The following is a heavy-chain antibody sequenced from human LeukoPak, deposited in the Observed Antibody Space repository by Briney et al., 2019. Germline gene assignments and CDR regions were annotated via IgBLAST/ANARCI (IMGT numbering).Heavy chain of an antibody. V-gene: IGHV4-59*01. CDR3: AGAAGMAIFDY. J-gene: IGHJ4*02. Sequence: PSETLSLTCTVSGASISSYYWSWIRQPPGKGLEWIGSVYYSGSTNYNPSLKSRVTISVDTSKNQFSLKLSSVTAADTAVYYCAGAAGMAIFDYWGQGTLVTVSS. CDR1: GASISSYY. CDR2: VYYSGST. D-gene: IGHD3-10*01.